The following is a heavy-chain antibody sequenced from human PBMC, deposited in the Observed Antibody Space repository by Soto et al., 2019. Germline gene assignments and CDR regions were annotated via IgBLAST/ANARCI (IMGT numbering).Heavy chain of an antibody. D-gene: IGHD5-18*01. CDR3: AKVVATDMVRLSGNWLEP. Sequence: PWESXRLSCSSSGVTFSSYCIHWFRHAPGKGLEWVAVISYDGSNKYYADSVKGRFTISRDNSKNTLYLQMNSLRAEDTAVYYCAKVVATDMVRLSGNWLEPWGQGTLVNVSS. CDR1: GVTFSSYC. V-gene: IGHV3-30*18. J-gene: IGHJ5*02. CDR2: ISYDGSNK.